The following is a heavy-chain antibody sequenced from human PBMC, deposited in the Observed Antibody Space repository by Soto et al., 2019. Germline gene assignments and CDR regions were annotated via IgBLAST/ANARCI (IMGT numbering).Heavy chain of an antibody. J-gene: IGHJ4*02. CDR3: ARDDNVEDYYDSSGYYLFDY. D-gene: IGHD3-22*01. CDR1: GFTFSSYG. Sequence: GGSLRLSCAASGFTFSSYGMHWVRQAPGKGLEWVAVIWYDGSNKYYADSVKGRFTISRDNSKNTLYLQMNSLRAEDTAVYYCARDDNVEDYYDSSGYYLFDYWGQGTLVTVSS. V-gene: IGHV3-33*01. CDR2: IWYDGSNK.